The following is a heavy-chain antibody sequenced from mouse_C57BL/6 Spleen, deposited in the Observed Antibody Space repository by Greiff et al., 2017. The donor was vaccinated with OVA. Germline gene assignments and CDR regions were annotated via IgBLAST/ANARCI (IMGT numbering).Heavy chain of an antibody. CDR3: ARRYSNYNFDY. Sequence: QVQLQQSGAELVKPGASVKISCKASGYAFSSYWMNWVKQRPGKGLEWIGQIYPGDGDTNYNGKFKGKATLTADKSSSTAYMQLSSLTSEDSAVYFCARRYSNYNFDYWGQGTTLTVSS. J-gene: IGHJ2*01. V-gene: IGHV1-80*01. D-gene: IGHD2-5*01. CDR2: IYPGDGDT. CDR1: GYAFSSYW.